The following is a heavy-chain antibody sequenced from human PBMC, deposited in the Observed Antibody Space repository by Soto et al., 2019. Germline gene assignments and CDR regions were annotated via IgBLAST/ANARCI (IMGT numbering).Heavy chain of an antibody. CDR1: GFTFRSFT. Sequence: GGSLRLSCAASGFTFRSFTMNWVRQAPGKGLEWFSTISSNSAYIYYTDALRGRFTISRDNAKNSLHLQMNSLRAEDTAVYYCTRDASRDSSARGWFDPWGPGTLVTVSS. CDR3: TRDASRDSSARGWFDP. V-gene: IGHV3-21*01. D-gene: IGHD6-13*01. CDR2: ISSNSAYI. J-gene: IGHJ5*02.